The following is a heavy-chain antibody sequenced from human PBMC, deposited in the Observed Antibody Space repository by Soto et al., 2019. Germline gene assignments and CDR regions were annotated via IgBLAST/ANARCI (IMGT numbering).Heavy chain of an antibody. CDR1: GYTFTSYA. Sequence: ASVKVSCKASGYTFTSYAMHWVRQAPGQRIEWMGWINPNSGGTNYAQKFQGWVTMTRDTSISTAYMELSRLRSDDTAVYYCARGKYYYGSGSYWGNYYYYYMDVWGKGTTVTVSS. D-gene: IGHD3-10*01. CDR2: INPNSGGT. V-gene: IGHV1-2*04. CDR3: ARGKYYYGSGSYWGNYYYYYMDV. J-gene: IGHJ6*03.